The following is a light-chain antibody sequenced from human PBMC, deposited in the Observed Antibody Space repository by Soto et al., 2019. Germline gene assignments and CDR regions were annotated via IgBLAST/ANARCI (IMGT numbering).Light chain of an antibody. V-gene: IGKV1-5*01. CDR1: QSIRYW. J-gene: IGKJ1*01. CDR3: QQYSDSSGT. Sequence: IQMPQSPSTLPASLGDRAPITCRARQSIRYWLAWYQQKPGKAPKLLIFHASTLESGVPSRFRGSGSGTDVTLTISSLQPDDVETYYCQQYSDSSGTFGQGTQVHIK. CDR2: HAS.